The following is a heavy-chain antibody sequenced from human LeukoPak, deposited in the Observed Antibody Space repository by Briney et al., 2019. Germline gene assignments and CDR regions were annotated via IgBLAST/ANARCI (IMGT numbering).Heavy chain of an antibody. CDR2: ISSSSSTI. J-gene: IGHJ6*03. D-gene: IGHD1-14*01. CDR3: ASSRNPLYYYYYMDV. Sequence: PGGSLRLSCAASGFTFSSYSMNWVRQAPGKGLEWVSYISSSSSTICYADSVKGRFTISRDNAKNSLYLQMNSLRAEDTAVYYCASSRNPLYYYYYMDVWGKGTTVTVSS. CDR1: GFTFSSYS. V-gene: IGHV3-48*01.